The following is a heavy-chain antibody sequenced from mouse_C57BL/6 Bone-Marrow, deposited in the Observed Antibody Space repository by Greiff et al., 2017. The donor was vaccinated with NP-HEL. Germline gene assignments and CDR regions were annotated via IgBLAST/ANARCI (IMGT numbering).Heavy chain of an antibody. CDR3: ARNYGYDVGY. CDR2: SHPNSGST. D-gene: IGHD2-2*01. Sequence: QVQLKQPGAQLLKPGASVKFSCKASGYTFTSYWLHWVKQRPGHGLEWIGMSHPNSGSTNYNEKFKSKATLTVDKFSSTAYMQLSSLTSEDSAVYYSARNYGYDVGYWGQGTTLTVSS. CDR1: GYTFTSYW. J-gene: IGHJ2*01. V-gene: IGHV1-64*01.